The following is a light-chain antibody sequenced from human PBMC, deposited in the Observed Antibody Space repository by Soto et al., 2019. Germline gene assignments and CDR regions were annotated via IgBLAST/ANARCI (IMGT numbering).Light chain of an antibody. CDR2: SNI. CDR1: SSNIGSNA. Sequence: QSVLTQPTSASGTPGQRVTLSCSGGSSNIGSNAVNWYQQLPGAAPKLLIYSNIHRPSGVPDRFSGSTSDTSASLAISGLQSEDEADYFCSAWDDILNGWLFGGGTKLPVL. V-gene: IGLV1-44*01. J-gene: IGLJ3*02. CDR3: SAWDDILNGWL.